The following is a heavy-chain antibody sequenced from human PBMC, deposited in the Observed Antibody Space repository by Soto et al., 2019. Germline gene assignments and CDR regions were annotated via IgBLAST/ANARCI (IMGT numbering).Heavy chain of an antibody. CDR3: ARGSSIVVVPAAIMYYYGMDV. CDR2: ISAYNGNT. J-gene: IGHJ6*02. V-gene: IGHV1-18*04. CDR1: GYTFTSYG. Sequence: ASVKVSCKASGYTFTSYGISWVRQAPGQGLEWMGWISAYNGNTNYAQKLQGRVTMTTDTSTSTAYMELRSLRSEDTAVYYCARGSSIVVVPAAIMYYYGMDVWGQGTTVTVSS. D-gene: IGHD2-2*01.